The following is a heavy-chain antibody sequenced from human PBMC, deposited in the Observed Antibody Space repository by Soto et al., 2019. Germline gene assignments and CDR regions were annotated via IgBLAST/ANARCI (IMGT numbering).Heavy chain of an antibody. J-gene: IGHJ6*02. Sequence: ASVKVSCKASGYTFTSYYMHWVRQAPGQGLEWMGIINPSDGSTSYAQKFQGRVTMTRDTSTSTVYMELSSLRSEDTAVYYCAREQGTGTNYYYYGMDVWGQGTTVTVSS. CDR3: AREQGTGTNYYYYGMDV. V-gene: IGHV1-46*01. D-gene: IGHD1-7*01. CDR1: GYTFTSYY. CDR2: INPSDGST.